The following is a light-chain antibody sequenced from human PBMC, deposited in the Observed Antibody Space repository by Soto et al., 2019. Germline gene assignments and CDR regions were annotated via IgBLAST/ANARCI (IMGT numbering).Light chain of an antibody. CDR2: EVG. V-gene: IGLV2-14*01. Sequence: QSALTQPASVSGSPGQSITISCTGTGSDISAYNYVSWYQQHPGKAPKLMIYEVGDRPSGLSNRFSGSKSGNTASLTISRLQAEDEADYYCSSYTSSSTPYVFGTGTKVTVL. CDR1: GSDISAYNY. J-gene: IGLJ1*01. CDR3: SSYTSSSTPYV.